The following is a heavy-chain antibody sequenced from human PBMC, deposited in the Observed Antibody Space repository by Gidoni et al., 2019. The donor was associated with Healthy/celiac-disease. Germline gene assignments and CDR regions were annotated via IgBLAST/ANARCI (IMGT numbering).Heavy chain of an antibody. V-gene: IGHV3-23*01. CDR3: AKVPYGDYASYYYYYMDV. J-gene: IGHJ6*03. Sequence: EVQLLESGGGLVQPGGSLRLPCTASGFTFSSYAMSWVRQAPGKGLEWVSAISGSGGSTYYADSVKGRFTISRDNSKNTLYLQMNSLRAEDTAVYYCAKVPYGDYASYYYYYMDVWGKGTTVTVSS. CDR1: GFTFSSYA. CDR2: ISGSGGST. D-gene: IGHD4-17*01.